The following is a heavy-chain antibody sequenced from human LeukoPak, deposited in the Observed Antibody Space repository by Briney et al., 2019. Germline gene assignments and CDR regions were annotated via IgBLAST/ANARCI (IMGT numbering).Heavy chain of an antibody. Sequence: SVKVSCKASGDTFSSYAISWVRQAPGQGLEWMGRIIPNRGIENYAQKYEGRVTITADKSTSTAYMELSSLRSEDTAVYYCARLTTVVTPFDYWGQGTLVTVSS. CDR2: IIPNRGIE. V-gene: IGHV1-69*04. J-gene: IGHJ4*02. CDR1: GDTFSSYA. CDR3: ARLTTVVTPFDY. D-gene: IGHD4-23*01.